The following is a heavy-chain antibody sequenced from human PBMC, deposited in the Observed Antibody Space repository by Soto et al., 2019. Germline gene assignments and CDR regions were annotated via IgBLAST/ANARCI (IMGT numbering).Heavy chain of an antibody. J-gene: IGHJ2*01. V-gene: IGHV3-11*06. Sequence: QMQLVESGGDLVKPGGSLRLSCAASGFNFGDYYMSWVRQAPGKGLEWVSFVSSTGGYTKYSDSVGVRITVSRDTGKNSLHLQLNSLRVDDTAVYYCARLRVGVNWYFDLWGRGTLVTVSS. CDR1: GFNFGDYY. CDR3: ARLRVGVNWYFDL. D-gene: IGHD1-26*01. CDR2: VSSTGGYT.